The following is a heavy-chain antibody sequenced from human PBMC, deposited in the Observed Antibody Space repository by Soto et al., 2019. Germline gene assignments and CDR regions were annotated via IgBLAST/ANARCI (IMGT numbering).Heavy chain of an antibody. D-gene: IGHD6-19*01. Sequence: EVQLVESGGGLVQPGGSLRLSCVVSGFTVTSHFMNWFRQAPGKGLEWVSVINSDGSTFYADSVKGRFIISRDHSQNTVYLKMDSLRGDDTALYYCAREGAVALDYWGQGTLVTVSS. CDR2: INSDGST. V-gene: IGHV3-66*01. J-gene: IGHJ4*02. CDR3: AREGAVALDY. CDR1: GFTVTSHF.